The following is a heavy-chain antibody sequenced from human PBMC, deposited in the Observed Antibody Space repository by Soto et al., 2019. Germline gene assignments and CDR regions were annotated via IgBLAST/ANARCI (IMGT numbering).Heavy chain of an antibody. CDR1: GGSISSYY. Sequence: QVQLQESGPGLVKPSETLSLTCTVSGGSISSYYWSWIRQPAGKGLEWIGRIYTSGSTNYNPSLTSRVTMSVDTSKNQFSLKLSSVTAADTAVYYCARDKRERGWYGVGFDPWGQGTLVTVSS. CDR3: ARDKRERGWYGVGFDP. D-gene: IGHD6-19*01. J-gene: IGHJ5*02. CDR2: IYTSGST. V-gene: IGHV4-4*07.